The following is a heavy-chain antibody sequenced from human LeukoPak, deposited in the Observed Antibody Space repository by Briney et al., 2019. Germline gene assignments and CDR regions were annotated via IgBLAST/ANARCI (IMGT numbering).Heavy chain of an antibody. CDR1: GDSVSSNSAA. CDR2: TYYRSKWYN. D-gene: IGHD6-19*01. J-gene: IGHJ4*02. CDR3: AREGSSGWTSGYYFDY. Sequence: SQTLSLTRAISGDSVSSNSAAWNWIRQSPSRGLEWLGRTYYRSKWYNDYAVSVKSRITINPDTSKNQFSLQLNSVTPEDTAVYYCAREGSSGWTSGYYFDYWGQGTLVTVSS. V-gene: IGHV6-1*01.